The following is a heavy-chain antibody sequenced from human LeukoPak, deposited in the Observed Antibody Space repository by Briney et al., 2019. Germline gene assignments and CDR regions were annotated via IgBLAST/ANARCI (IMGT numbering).Heavy chain of an antibody. CDR2: FDPEDGET. Sequence: ASVKVSCKVSGYTLTESSMHWVRQAPGKGLEWMGGFDPEDGETIYAQKFQGRVTMTEDTFTDTAYMELSSLRSEDTAVYYCATDLPGYGDYEVLDPWGQGTLVTVSS. D-gene: IGHD4-17*01. J-gene: IGHJ5*02. V-gene: IGHV1-24*01. CDR3: ATDLPGYGDYEVLDP. CDR1: GYTLTESS.